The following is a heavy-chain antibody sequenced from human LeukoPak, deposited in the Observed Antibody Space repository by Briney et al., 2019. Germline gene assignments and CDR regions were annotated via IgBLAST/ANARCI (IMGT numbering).Heavy chain of an antibody. V-gene: IGHV3-20*04. CDR1: GFTFDDYG. Sequence: PGGSLRLSCAASGFTFDDYGMSWVRQAPGKGLEWVSGINWNGGSTGYADSVKGRFTISRDNAKNSLYLQMNSLRAEDTAVYYCARLGYCTNGVCSNLDYWGQGTLVTVSS. CDR2: INWNGGST. CDR3: ARLGYCTNGVCSNLDY. J-gene: IGHJ4*02. D-gene: IGHD2-8*01.